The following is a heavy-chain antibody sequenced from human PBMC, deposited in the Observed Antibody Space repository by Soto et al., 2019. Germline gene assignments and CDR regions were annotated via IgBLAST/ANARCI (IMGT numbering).Heavy chain of an antibody. CDR3: ARTSPVAGGFDY. D-gene: IGHD6-19*01. J-gene: IGHJ4*02. Sequence: QVQLQESGPGLVKPAETLSLTCTVSGGSISNYYWSWIRQAPGKGLEWIGYIYYTTNYNPSLKSRVTISADTSKNQISLKLTSVTAADTAVYYCARTSPVAGGFDYWGQGTLVIVSS. V-gene: IGHV4-59*01. CDR1: GGSISNYY. CDR2: IYYTT.